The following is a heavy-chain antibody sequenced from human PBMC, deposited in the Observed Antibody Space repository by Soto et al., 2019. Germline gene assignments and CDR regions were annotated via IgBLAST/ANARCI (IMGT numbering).Heavy chain of an antibody. J-gene: IGHJ4*02. Sequence: GGSLRLSCAASGFTFSSYGMHWVRHAPGKGLEWVAVISYDVSNKYYADSVKGRFTISRDNSKNTLYLQMNSLRAEDTAVYYCAKESGYSYAKYYFDYWGQGTLVTVSS. V-gene: IGHV3-30*18. CDR2: ISYDVSNK. CDR1: GFTFSSYG. D-gene: IGHD5-18*01. CDR3: AKESGYSYAKYYFDY.